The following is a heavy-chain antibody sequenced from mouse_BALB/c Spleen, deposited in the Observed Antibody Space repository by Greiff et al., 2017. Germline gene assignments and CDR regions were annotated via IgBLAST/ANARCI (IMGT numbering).Heavy chain of an antibody. D-gene: IGHD6-1*01. V-gene: IGHV8-12*01. Sequence: QVTLKVSGPGILQPSQTLSLTCSFSGFSLSTSGMGVSWIRQPSGKGLEWLAHIYWDDDKRYTPSLKSRLTISKDTSSNQVFLKITSVDTADTATCYCARRPHYYAMDYWGQGTSVTVSS. CDR1: GFSLSTSGMG. J-gene: IGHJ4*01. CDR2: IYWDDDK. CDR3: ARRPHYYAMDY.